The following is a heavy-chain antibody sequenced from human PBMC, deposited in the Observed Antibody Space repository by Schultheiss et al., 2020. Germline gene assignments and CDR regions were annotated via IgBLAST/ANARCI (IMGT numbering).Heavy chain of an antibody. J-gene: IGHJ4*02. CDR3: ARDDSSSPLDY. D-gene: IGHD6-13*01. CDR2: IYYSGST. V-gene: IGHV4-59*01. Sequence: TLSLTCTVSGGSISSYYWSWIRQPPGKGLEWIGYIYYSGSTNYNPSLKSRVTISVDTSKNQFSLKLSSVTAADTAVYYCARDDSSSPLDYWGQGTLVTVSS. CDR1: GGSISSYY.